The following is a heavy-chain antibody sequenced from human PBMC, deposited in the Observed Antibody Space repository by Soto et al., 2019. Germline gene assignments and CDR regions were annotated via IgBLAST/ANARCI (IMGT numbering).Heavy chain of an antibody. CDR1: GASISSGDYY. J-gene: IGHJ5*02. V-gene: IGHV4-31*03. Sequence: SETLSLTCTVSGASISSGDYYWSWIRQPPGKGLEWIGYIYYSGSTYYNPSLKSRVTISVDTSKNQFSLKLSSVTAADTAVYYCATYDSSDYYSGSPIGWFDPWGQGTLVTVSS. CDR2: IYYSGST. D-gene: IGHD3-22*01. CDR3: ATYDSSDYYSGSPIGWFDP.